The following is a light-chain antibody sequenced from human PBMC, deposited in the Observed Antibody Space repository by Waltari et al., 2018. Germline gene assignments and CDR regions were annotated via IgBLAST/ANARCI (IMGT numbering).Light chain of an antibody. CDR3: QQYNHWPPLT. Sequence: EIVMTQSPATLSVSPGERATLSCRASQSISSNLAWYQQKPGQAPRLVIYAASTRATGIPARFSGSGSGTEFTLTISSLQSEDFAAYYCQQYNHWPPLTFGGGTKVEIK. CDR2: AAS. V-gene: IGKV3-15*01. CDR1: QSISSN. J-gene: IGKJ4*01.